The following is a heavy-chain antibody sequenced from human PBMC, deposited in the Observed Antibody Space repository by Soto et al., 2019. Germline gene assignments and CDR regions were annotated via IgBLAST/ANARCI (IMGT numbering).Heavy chain of an antibody. V-gene: IGHV3-74*01. D-gene: IGHD2-15*01. CDR3: VRGVIAANCFDY. J-gene: IGHJ4*02. CDR2: INNDGSTT. Sequence: EVQLAESGGGLVQPGGSLRLSCAASGFTFNSYWMHWVRQVPGKGLVWVSRINNDGSTTNYADSVKGRFTISRDNARNTVYVQRNSLRADDTAVYYCVRGVIAANCFDYWGQGTLVTVSS. CDR1: GFTFNSYW.